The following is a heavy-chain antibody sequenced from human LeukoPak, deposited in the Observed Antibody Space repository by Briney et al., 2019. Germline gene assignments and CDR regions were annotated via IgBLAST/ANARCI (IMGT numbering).Heavy chain of an antibody. Sequence: GGSLRLSCAASGFTFSSYSMNWVRQAPGKGLEWVSSISSSCSYIYYADSVKGRFTISSDNAKNSLYLQVNSLRAEDTAVYYCASVPLGSGWYSGPSFDYWGQGTLVTVSS. CDR1: GFTFSSYS. J-gene: IGHJ4*02. D-gene: IGHD6-19*01. CDR3: ASVPLGSGWYSGPSFDY. CDR2: ISSSCSYI. V-gene: IGHV3-21*01.